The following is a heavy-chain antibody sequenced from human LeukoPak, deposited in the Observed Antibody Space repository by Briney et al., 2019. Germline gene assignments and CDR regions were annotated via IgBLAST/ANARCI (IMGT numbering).Heavy chain of an antibody. Sequence: GGSLRLSCVASGFNFNGYWMTWVRQGPGTGLEFVASIIYSGGATYYADSVKGRFTISRDNSKNTLYLQMNSLRAEDTALYYCAKDGLYYDGSEHVYYFDSWGQGTLVTVSS. D-gene: IGHD3-22*01. CDR1: GFNFNGYW. CDR2: IIYSGGAT. J-gene: IGHJ4*02. V-gene: IGHV3-23*01. CDR3: AKDGLYYDGSEHVYYFDS.